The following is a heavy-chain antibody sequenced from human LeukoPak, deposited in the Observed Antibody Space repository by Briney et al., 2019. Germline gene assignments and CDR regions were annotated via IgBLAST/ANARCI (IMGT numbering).Heavy chain of an antibody. V-gene: IGHV4-38-2*02. D-gene: IGHD3/OR15-3a*01. CDR1: GYSITNNHL. J-gene: IGHJ4*01. Sequence: SETLSLTCTVSGYSITNNHLWGWIRQSPGEGLEWIGTISRSGTTYYNPSLKSRVTMSLDTSKNQFYLKLISMTAADTAVYYCMGLVPAWEGGMSNYWGRGTLVTVSS. CDR3: MGLVPAWEGGMSNY. CDR2: ISRSGTT.